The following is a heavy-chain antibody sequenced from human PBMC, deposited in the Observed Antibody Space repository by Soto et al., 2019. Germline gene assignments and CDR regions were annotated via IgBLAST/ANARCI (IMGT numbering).Heavy chain of an antibody. CDR1: GGSISSYY. CDR2: IYYSGST. V-gene: IGHV4-59*01. Sequence: QVQLQESGPGLVKPSETLSLTCTVSGGSISSYYWSWLRQPPVKGLEWIGYIYYSGSTNYNPSLKSRVTISVDKSKKQFSRKLSSVTAAETAGYYCARGEERVATPSGYWGQGTLVTVSS. CDR3: ARGEERVATPSGY. D-gene: IGHD2-15*01. J-gene: IGHJ4*02.